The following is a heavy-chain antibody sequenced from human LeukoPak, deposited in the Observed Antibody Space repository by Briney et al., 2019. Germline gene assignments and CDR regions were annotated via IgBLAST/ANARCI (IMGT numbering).Heavy chain of an antibody. V-gene: IGHV4-59*12. CDR1: GGAISSYY. J-gene: IGHJ3*02. Sequence: PSETLSLTCTVSGGAISSYYWSWVRQPPDKGLEWMGYVSYSGSTHYNPSLKSRVTISVDKSKKQFSLKLTSVTAADSAVYYCARSSDTAMVNDAFDIWGQGTMVTVSS. CDR3: ARSSDTAMVNDAFDI. D-gene: IGHD5-18*01. CDR2: VSYSGST.